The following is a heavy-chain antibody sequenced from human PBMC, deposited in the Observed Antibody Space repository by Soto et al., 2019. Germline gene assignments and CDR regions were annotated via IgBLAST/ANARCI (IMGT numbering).Heavy chain of an antibody. CDR1: GYTFTSYY. Sequence: QVQLVQSGAEVKKPGASVKVSCKASGYTFTSYYMHWVRQAPGQGLEWMGIINPSGGSTSYAQKFQGRVTMTRDTSTSTVYMELSSLRSEDTAVYYCARDSYGDYPNWYFDLWGRGTLVTVSS. J-gene: IGHJ2*01. CDR2: INPSGGST. CDR3: ARDSYGDYPNWYFDL. D-gene: IGHD4-17*01. V-gene: IGHV1-46*03.